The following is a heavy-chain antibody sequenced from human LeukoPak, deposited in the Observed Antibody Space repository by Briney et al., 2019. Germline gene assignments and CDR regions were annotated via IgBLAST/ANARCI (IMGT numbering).Heavy chain of an antibody. V-gene: IGHV1-2*04. J-gene: IGHJ4*02. CDR1: GYTFTGYY. Sequence: ASVKVSCKASGYTFTGYYMHWVRQAPGQGLEWMGWINPNSGGTNYAQKFQGWVTMTRDTSISTAYMELSRLRSDDTAVYYCARDLRWDVSSGYLGDWGQGTLVTVSS. CDR3: ARDLRWDVSSGYLGD. CDR2: INPNSGGT. D-gene: IGHD3-22*01.